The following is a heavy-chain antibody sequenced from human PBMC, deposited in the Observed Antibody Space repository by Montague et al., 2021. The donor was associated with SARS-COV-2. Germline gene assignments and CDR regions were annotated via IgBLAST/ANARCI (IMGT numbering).Heavy chain of an antibody. J-gene: IGHJ4*02. CDR1: GGSITDRTYY. D-gene: IGHD6-13*01. V-gene: IGHV4-39*01. Sequence: SETLSLTCSVSGGSITDRTYYWGCIRQSPGKGLEWIGAINYSGTTYYNPSLKSRVTISLDTAKNQFSLKITSVTAADTAVYYCARHWGIAAAGNWGQGTLVTVPS. CDR3: ARHWGIAAAGN. CDR2: INYSGTT.